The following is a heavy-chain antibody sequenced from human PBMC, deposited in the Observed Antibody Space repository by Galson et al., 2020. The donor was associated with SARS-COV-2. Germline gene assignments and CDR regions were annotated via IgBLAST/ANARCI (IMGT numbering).Heavy chain of an antibody. Sequence: GGSLRLSCAASGFTFSSYAMHWVRQAPGKGLEWVAVISYDGRNKYYADSVKGRFTISRDNSKNTLYLQMNSLRAEDTAVYYCARDERYYDFWSGYLSAEDYYYYYYMDVWGKGTTVTVSS. CDR3: ARDERYYDFWSGYLSAEDYYYYYYMDV. J-gene: IGHJ6*03. CDR1: GFTFSSYA. V-gene: IGHV3-30*04. CDR2: ISYDGRNK. D-gene: IGHD3-3*01.